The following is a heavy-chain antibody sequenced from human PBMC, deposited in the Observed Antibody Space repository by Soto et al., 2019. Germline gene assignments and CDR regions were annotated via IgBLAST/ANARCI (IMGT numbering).Heavy chain of an antibody. CDR1: GGSISSGDYY. J-gene: IGHJ4*02. Sequence: SETLSLTCTVSGGSISSGDYYWGWIRQPPGKGLEWIGYIYYSGSTYYNPSLKSRLTISVDTSKNQFSLKLSSVTAADTAVYYCAREGYDYGDYGLFDYWGQGTLVTVSS. CDR2: IYYSGST. D-gene: IGHD4-17*01. CDR3: AREGYDYGDYGLFDY. V-gene: IGHV4-30-4*01.